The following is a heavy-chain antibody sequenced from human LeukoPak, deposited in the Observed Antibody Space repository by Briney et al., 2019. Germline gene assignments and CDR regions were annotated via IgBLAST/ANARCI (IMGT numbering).Heavy chain of an antibody. CDR3: AGAGGSYYFDY. V-gene: IGHV4-59*01. J-gene: IGHJ4*02. CDR1: GGSISSYY. Sequence: NASETLSLTCTVSGGSISSYYWSWIRQPPGKGLEWIGYIYYSGSTNYNPSLKSRVTIPVDTSKNQFSLKLSSVTAADTAVYYCAGAGGSYYFDYWGQGTLVTVSS. D-gene: IGHD5-12*01. CDR2: IYYSGST.